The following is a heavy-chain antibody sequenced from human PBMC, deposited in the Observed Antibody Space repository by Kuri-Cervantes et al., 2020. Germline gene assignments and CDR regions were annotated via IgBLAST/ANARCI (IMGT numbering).Heavy chain of an antibody. J-gene: IGHJ4*02. Sequence: SETLSLTCTVSGGSVNNDDYYWSWIRLPPGKGLEWIGYIYYSGSTYYNPSLKSRVTISVDTSKNQFSLKLSSVTAADTAVYYCAGNSSWADYWGQGTLVTVSS. CDR1: GGSVNNDDYY. V-gene: IGHV4-30-4*08. D-gene: IGHD6-13*01. CDR2: IYYSGST. CDR3: AGNSSWADY.